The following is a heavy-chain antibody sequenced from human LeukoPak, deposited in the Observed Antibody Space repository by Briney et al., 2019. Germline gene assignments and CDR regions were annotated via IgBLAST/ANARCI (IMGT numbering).Heavy chain of an antibody. J-gene: IGHJ4*02. V-gene: IGHV1-18*01. D-gene: IGHD3-10*01. Sequence: ASVKVSCKASGYTFINSGITWVRQAPGQGLEWMGWISAYNGNTDYAQKFQGRVTMTTDTSTTTAYMHLTSLSSDDTAVYYCARGRDKGNYWGQGTLVTVSS. CDR1: GYTFINSG. CDR3: ARGRDKGNY. CDR2: ISAYNGNT.